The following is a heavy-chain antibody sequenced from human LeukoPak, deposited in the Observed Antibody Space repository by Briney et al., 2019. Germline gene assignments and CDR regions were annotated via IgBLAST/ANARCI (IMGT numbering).Heavy chain of an antibody. Sequence: PSETLSLTCTVSGGSISSGGYYWSWIRQPPGKGLEWIGSFYFGGSNYYSPSLRSRVIISLDTSKNQFSLALNFVTAADTAMYYCASSHSATWYNDWGQGALVTVS. CDR3: ASSHSATWYND. CDR1: GGSISSGGYY. CDR2: FYFGGSN. V-gene: IGHV4-39*07. J-gene: IGHJ4*02. D-gene: IGHD1-14*01.